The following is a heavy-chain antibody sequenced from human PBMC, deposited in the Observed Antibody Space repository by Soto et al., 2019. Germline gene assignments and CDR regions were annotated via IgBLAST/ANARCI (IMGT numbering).Heavy chain of an antibody. CDR1: GFTFTSSA. Sequence: AASVKVSCKASGFTFTSSAVQWVRQARGQRLEWIGWIVVGSGNTNYAQKFQERVTITRDMSTSTAYMELSSLGSEDTAVYYCAADPLLRYFDWLLPSIYYYYGMDFWGQGTTVTVS. CDR2: IVVGSGNT. CDR3: AADPLLRYFDWLLPSIYYYYGMDF. J-gene: IGHJ6*02. D-gene: IGHD3-9*01. V-gene: IGHV1-58*01.